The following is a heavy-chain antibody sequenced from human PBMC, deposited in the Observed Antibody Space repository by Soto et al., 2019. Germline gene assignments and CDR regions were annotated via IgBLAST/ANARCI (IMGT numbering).Heavy chain of an antibody. CDR1: GFTFNNYW. V-gene: IGHV3-74*01. CDR2: IKTDGSSP. J-gene: IGHJ4*02. D-gene: IGHD3-10*01. CDR3: ARDRIAGSGSCDN. Sequence: LRLSCAASGFTFNNYWMHWVRQAPGKGLVWVSRIKTDGSSPNYADSVEGRFTISSDNAKNTLYLQMNSLRVEDTAVYYCARDRIAGSGSCDNWGQGTLVTVSS.